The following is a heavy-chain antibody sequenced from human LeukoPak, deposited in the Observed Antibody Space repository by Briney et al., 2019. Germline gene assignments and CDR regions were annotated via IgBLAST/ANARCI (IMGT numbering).Heavy chain of an antibody. Sequence: SGPTLVKPTQTLTLSCIFSGFSLSTTGVGVGWIRQPPGKALEWLTLIYWDDDKRYSPSLKSRLTITKDTSKNQVVLTMTNMDLVDTATYYCAHGLEYCSDHYCSNIPFDSWGQGTLVTVSS. CDR1: GFSLSTTGVG. CDR2: IYWDDDK. V-gene: IGHV2-5*02. J-gene: IGHJ4*02. D-gene: IGHD2-15*01. CDR3: AHGLEYCSDHYCSNIPFDS.